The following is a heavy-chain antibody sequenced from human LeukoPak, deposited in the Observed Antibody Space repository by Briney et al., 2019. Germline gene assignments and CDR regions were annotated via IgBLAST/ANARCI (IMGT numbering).Heavy chain of an antibody. CDR1: GGSISSYY. Sequence: SETLSLTCTVSGGSISSYYWSWIRQPPGKGLEWIGHMYHGGNTNYNPSLKSRVTMSVDTSKNQFSLMLTSVTAADTAVYYCARDVGYCSSVSCYVWFDPWGPGTLVTVSS. CDR2: MYHGGNT. D-gene: IGHD2-2*01. J-gene: IGHJ5*02. V-gene: IGHV4-59*01. CDR3: ARDVGYCSSVSCYVWFDP.